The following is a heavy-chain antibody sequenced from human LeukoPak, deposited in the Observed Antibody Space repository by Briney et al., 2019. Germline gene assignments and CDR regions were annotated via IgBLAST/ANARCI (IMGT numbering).Heavy chain of an antibody. D-gene: IGHD4-11*01. CDR3: AKPLTSYSSSFSDLFDV. CDR1: GFTLGIYA. Sequence: GGSLRPSCAPSGFTLGIYATHWVRQPPGKGLEHVSTITTNGGNTYYADSVKGRFTISRDNPKDTLLLQMARLRAEDMAFYYFAKPLTSYSSSFSDLFDVWGRGSSVTVSS. CDR2: ITTNGGNT. V-gene: IGHV3-64*02. J-gene: IGHJ3*01.